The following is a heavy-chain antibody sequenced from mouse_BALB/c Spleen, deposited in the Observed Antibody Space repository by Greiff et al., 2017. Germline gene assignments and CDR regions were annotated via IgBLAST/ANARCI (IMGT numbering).Heavy chain of an antibody. CDR1: GYTFTSYW. J-gene: IGHJ3*01. Sequence: QVQLQQSGAELAKPGASVKMSCKASGYTFTSYWMHWVKQRPGQGLEWIGYINPSTGYTEYNQKFKDKATLTADKSSSTAYMQLSSLTSEDSAVYYCAYLSSFAYWGQGTLVTVSA. CDR2: INPSTGYT. CDR3: AYLSSFAY. V-gene: IGHV1-7*01.